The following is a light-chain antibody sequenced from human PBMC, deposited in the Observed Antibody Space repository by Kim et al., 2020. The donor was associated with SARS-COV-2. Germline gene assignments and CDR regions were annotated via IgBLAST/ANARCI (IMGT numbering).Light chain of an antibody. Sequence: QSVLTKAPSASGTTGQRVTMSCFGSSPNIRKNVGNWYQQLPGMAPKLLISGNNQRPSGVPDRFSGSKSGTSGSLVISGLQSDDEADYFCAAWADGVEGVVFGGGTQLTV. J-gene: IGLJ2*01. V-gene: IGLV1-44*01. CDR2: GNN. CDR3: AAWADGVEGVV. CDR1: SPNIRKNV.